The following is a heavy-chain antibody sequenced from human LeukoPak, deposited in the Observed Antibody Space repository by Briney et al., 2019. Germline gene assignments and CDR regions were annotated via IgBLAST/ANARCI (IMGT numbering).Heavy chain of an antibody. Sequence: GGSLRLSCAASGFTFSSYAMSWVRQAPGKGLEWVSGITGSGGATYYADSVEGRFTISRDNAKNSLYLQMNSLRAEDTAVYYCARIAAAALDYWGQGTLVTVSS. CDR2: ITGSGGAT. CDR1: GFTFSSYA. CDR3: ARIAAAALDY. J-gene: IGHJ4*02. D-gene: IGHD6-13*01. V-gene: IGHV3-23*01.